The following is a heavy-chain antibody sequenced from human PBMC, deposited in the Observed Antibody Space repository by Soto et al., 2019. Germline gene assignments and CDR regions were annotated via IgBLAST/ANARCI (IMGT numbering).Heavy chain of an antibody. CDR2: INSDGSST. J-gene: IGHJ4*02. CDR3: ARGKLYYYDSSGYFF. CDR1: GFTFSSYW. V-gene: IGHV3-74*01. D-gene: IGHD3-22*01. Sequence: GGSLRLSCAASGFTFSSYWMHWVRQAPGKGLVWVSRINSDGSSTSYADSVKGRFTISRDNAKNALYLQMNSLRAEDTAVYYCARGKLYYYDSSGYFFWGQGTLVTVSS.